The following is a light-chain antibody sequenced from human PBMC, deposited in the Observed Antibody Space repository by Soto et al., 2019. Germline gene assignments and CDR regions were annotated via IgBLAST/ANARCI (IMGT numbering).Light chain of an antibody. Sequence: TQSPSTLSASVGDRVTITCRASQSVSSHFLAWYQQKPGQAPRLLIHGTSSRATGIPDRFSGSGSGTDFTLTISSLEPEDFAVYYCQHFGSSLRTFGQGTKVDIK. J-gene: IGKJ1*01. V-gene: IGKV3-20*01. CDR3: QHFGSSLRT. CDR1: QSVSSHF. CDR2: GTS.